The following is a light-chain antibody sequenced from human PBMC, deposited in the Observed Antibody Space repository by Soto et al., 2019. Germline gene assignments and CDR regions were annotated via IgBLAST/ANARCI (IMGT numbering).Light chain of an antibody. J-gene: IGKJ1*01. CDR2: KAS. V-gene: IGKV1-5*03. CDR3: LQYTSYPLT. Sequence: DLQMTQSPSTLSASVGDRVTITCRASQSISSWLAWYQQKPGKAPKLLIYKASSLESGVPSRFSGSGSETEFTLTISSLQPDDFATYSCLQYTSYPLTLGQGTKVEIK. CDR1: QSISSW.